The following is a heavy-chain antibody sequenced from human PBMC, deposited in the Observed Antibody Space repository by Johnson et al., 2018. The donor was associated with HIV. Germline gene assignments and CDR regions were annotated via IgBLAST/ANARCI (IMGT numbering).Heavy chain of an antibody. V-gene: IGHV3-30-3*01. CDR3: ARSTGPYSTYYYDSPDPDAFDI. Sequence: QVQLVESGGGVVQPGRSLRLSCAASGFTFSSYAMHWVRQAPGKGLEWVAVISYDGSNKYYADSVNGRFTISRDNYKNTLYLQMNSLRAEDTAVYYCARSTGPYSTYYYDSPDPDAFDIWGQGTMVTVSS. CDR2: ISYDGSNK. J-gene: IGHJ3*02. D-gene: IGHD3-22*01. CDR1: GFTFSSYA.